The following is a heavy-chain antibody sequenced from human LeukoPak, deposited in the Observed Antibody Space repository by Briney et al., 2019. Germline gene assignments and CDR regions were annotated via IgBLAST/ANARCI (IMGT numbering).Heavy chain of an antibody. D-gene: IGHD2-2*01. Sequence: GGSLRLSCAASGFTVSNYAMGWVRQAPGEGLEWVSVISGSGDTAYYADSVKGRFTISRDNSKNTLYLQMNSLRADDTAVYYCAKDGPSGTSSRGYFDYWGQGTLVTVSS. CDR2: ISGSGDTA. J-gene: IGHJ4*02. CDR1: GFTVSNYA. V-gene: IGHV3-23*01. CDR3: AKDGPSGTSSRGYFDY.